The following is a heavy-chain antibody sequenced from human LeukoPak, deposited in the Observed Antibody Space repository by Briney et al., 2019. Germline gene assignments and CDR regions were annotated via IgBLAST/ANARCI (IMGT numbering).Heavy chain of an antibody. CDR3: ARGFYLCSGGSCYHYYYYYMDV. Sequence: SETLSLTCAVYGGSFSGYYWSWIRQPPGKGLEWIGEINHSGSTNYNPSLKSRVTISVDTSKNQFSLKLSSVTAADTAVYYCARGFYLCSGGSCYHYYYYYMDVWGKGTTVTVSS. CDR1: GGSFSGYY. D-gene: IGHD2-15*01. V-gene: IGHV4-34*01. J-gene: IGHJ6*03. CDR2: INHSGST.